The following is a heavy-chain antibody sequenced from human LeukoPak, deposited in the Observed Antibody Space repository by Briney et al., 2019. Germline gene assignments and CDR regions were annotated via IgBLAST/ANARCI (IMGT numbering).Heavy chain of an antibody. CDR1: AFTFSSHW. Sequence: GGSLRLSCAASAFTFSSHWMSWVRQAPGKGLEWVANIKTDGSEEDYVDAVKGRFTISRDNAKNCLYLQMNNLRAEDTAVYYCARDWNGSGWPTDYWGQGTLVTVSS. CDR3: ARDWNGSGWPTDY. V-gene: IGHV3-7*05. D-gene: IGHD6-19*01. J-gene: IGHJ4*02. CDR2: IKTDGSEE.